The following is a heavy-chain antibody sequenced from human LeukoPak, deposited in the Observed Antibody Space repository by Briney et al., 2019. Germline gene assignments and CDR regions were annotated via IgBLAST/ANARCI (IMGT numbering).Heavy chain of an antibody. CDR1: GFTFSSYG. V-gene: IGHV3-30*02. J-gene: IGHJ4*02. CDR2: IRYDGSNK. CDR3: ARGDDSSGTSRSYIDY. Sequence: GGSLRLSCAASGFTFSSYGMHWVRQAPGKGLEWVAFIRYDGSNKYYADSVKGRFTISRDNSKNTLYLQMNSLRVEDTAVYYCARGDDSSGTSRSYIDYWGQGTLVTVSS. D-gene: IGHD3-22*01.